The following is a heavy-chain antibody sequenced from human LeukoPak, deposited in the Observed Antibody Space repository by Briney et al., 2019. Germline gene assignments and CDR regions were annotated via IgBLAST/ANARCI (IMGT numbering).Heavy chain of an antibody. CDR2: ISSNGGST. D-gene: IGHD3-3*01. V-gene: IGHV3-64*01. CDR3: ARGGPYYDFWSGYYTGYYYYYMDV. CDR1: GFTFSSYA. Sequence: AGGSLRLSCAASGFTFSSYAMHWVRQAPGKGLEYVSAISSNGGSTYYANSVKGRFTISRDNSKNTLYLQMGSLRAEDMAVYYCARGGPYYDFWSGYYTGYYYYYMDVWGKGTTVTVSS. J-gene: IGHJ6*03.